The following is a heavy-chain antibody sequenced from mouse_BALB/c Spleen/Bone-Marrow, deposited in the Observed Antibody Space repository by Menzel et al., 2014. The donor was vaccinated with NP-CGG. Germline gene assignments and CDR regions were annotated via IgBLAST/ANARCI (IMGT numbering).Heavy chain of an antibody. J-gene: IGHJ4*01. CDR1: GFNIKDTY. Sequence: VQLQQSGAELVKPGASVKLSCTASGFNIKDTYMHWVKQRPEQGLERIGRIDPANGNTIYDPKFQGKASITADTSSNTAYLQLSSLPSEDTAVYYCARGLRHAMDYWGQGTSVTVSS. D-gene: IGHD2-4*01. CDR3: ARGLRHAMDY. CDR2: IDPANGNT. V-gene: IGHV14-3*02.